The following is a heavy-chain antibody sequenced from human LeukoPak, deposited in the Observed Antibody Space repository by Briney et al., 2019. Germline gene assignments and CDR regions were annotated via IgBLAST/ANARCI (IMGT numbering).Heavy chain of an antibody. V-gene: IGHV1-3*01. CDR1: GYTFTSYA. CDR2: INADNANT. Sequence: ASVKVSCKASGYTFTSYAMHWVPQAPGQRLEWTGWINADNANTKYSQKFQGRVTITRDTSASTAYMELSSLRSEDTAVYYCARGSSGYPRYFDYWGQGTLVTVSS. CDR3: ARGSSGYPRYFDY. J-gene: IGHJ4*02. D-gene: IGHD3-22*01.